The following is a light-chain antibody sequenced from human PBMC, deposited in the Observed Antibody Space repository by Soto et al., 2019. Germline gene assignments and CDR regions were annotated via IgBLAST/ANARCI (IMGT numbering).Light chain of an antibody. Sequence: QAVVTQPASVSGFPGQSITISCTGTGSDIGAYNYVSWYQHHPGKAPKLLIHEVTNRPSGVSRRFSGSKSGNTASLTISQRRAEDEADYYCNSFTTSSTLLFGGGTQLTVL. V-gene: IGLV2-14*01. J-gene: IGLJ3*02. CDR1: GSDIGAYNY. CDR3: NSFTTSSTLL. CDR2: EVT.